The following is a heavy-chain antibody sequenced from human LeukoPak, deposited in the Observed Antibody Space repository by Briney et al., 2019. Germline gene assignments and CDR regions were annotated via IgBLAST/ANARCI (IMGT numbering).Heavy chain of an antibody. Sequence: MHWVRQXPGQGLEWMGWINPNSGGTNYAQKFQGRVTTTRDTSISTAYMELSRLRSDDTAVYYCARDLFVVRGPYPTSPFDYWGQGTLVTVSS. J-gene: IGHJ4*02. CDR2: INPNSGGT. CDR3: ARDLFVVRGPYPTSPFDY. D-gene: IGHD3-10*01. V-gene: IGHV1-2*02.